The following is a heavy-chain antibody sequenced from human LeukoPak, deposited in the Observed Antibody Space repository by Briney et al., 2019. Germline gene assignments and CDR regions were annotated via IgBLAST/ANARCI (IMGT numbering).Heavy chain of an antibody. Sequence: PGGSLRLSCAASGFTFSSYSMNWVRQAPGKGLEWVSITSSAGSTNYADSVKGRFTISRDISKNTLYLQMNSLRDDDTAVYYCARLYYFDSRSFYLDYWGQGTLVTVSS. CDR1: GFTFSSYS. V-gene: IGHV3-53*01. CDR2: TSSAGST. D-gene: IGHD3-22*01. J-gene: IGHJ4*02. CDR3: ARLYYFDSRSFYLDY.